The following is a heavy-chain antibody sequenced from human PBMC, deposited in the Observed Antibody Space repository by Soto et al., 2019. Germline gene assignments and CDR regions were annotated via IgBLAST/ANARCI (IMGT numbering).Heavy chain of an antibody. V-gene: IGHV3-23*01. CDR2: ISGSGGSI. Sequence: EVQLLESGGGLVQPGGSLGLSCAASGFTFSPYALNWVRQAPGNGLEGVSAISGSGGSIHYADSVKGRFTISRDNSKNTLYLQMNSLRDEDTAVYHCVKGYWKGDVWGQGTTVTVSS. CDR3: VKGYWKGDV. CDR1: GFTFSPYA. J-gene: IGHJ6*02. D-gene: IGHD1-1*01.